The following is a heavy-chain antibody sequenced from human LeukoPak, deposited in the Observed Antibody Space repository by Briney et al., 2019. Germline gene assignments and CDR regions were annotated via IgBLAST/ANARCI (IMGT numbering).Heavy chain of an antibody. CDR3: ARGGGTFNFDY. J-gene: IGHJ4*02. D-gene: IGHD1-14*01. CDR2: INHSGST. CDR1: GFTFSSYA. V-gene: IGHV4-34*01. Sequence: GSLRLSCAASGFTFSSYAMSWVRQPPGKGLEWIGEINHSGSTNYNPSLKSRVTISVDTSKNQFSLKLSSVTAADTAVYYCARGGGTFNFDYWGQGALVTVSS.